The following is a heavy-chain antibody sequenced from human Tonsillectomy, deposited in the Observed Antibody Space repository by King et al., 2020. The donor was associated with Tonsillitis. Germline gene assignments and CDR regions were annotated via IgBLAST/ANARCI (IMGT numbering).Heavy chain of an antibody. Sequence: VQLVESGGGWVKPGGSLRLSCAASGFTFTKAWMNWVRQAPGKGLEWVGRVKTRSDDGTTDYAAPVKGRFTISRDDSKNMLYLEMNSLKTEDTAMYYCATRPWFDYWGQGTLVTVSS. CDR3: ATRPWFDY. CDR1: GFTFTKAW. J-gene: IGHJ4*02. V-gene: IGHV3-15*07. CDR2: VKTRSDDGTT.